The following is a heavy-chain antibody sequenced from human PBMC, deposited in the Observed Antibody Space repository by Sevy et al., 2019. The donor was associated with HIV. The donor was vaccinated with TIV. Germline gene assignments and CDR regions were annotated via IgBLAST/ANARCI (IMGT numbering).Heavy chain of an antibody. CDR3: AKGFCSGATCPRDYYYYGMDV. CDR2: ISGSGRFT. J-gene: IGHJ6*02. D-gene: IGHD2-15*01. CDR1: EFTFSSYA. V-gene: IGHV3-23*01. Sequence: GGSLRLSCSASEFTFSSYAMSWVRQAPGKWLEWVSSISGSGRFTYYADFVEGRFIISRDNSKNTLSVQMNSLRAEDTAVYYCAKGFCSGATCPRDYYYYGMDVWGQGTTVTVSS.